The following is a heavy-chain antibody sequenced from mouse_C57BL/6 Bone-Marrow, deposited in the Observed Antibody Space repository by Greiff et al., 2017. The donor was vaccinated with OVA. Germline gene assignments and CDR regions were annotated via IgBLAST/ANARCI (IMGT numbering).Heavy chain of an antibody. V-gene: IGHV1-58*01. J-gene: IGHJ2*01. CDR1: GYTFTSYG. CDR2: IYIGNGYT. Sequence: EVQLQQPGAELVRPGSSVKMSCKTSGYTFTSYGINWVKQRPGPGLAWIGYIYIGNGYTEYNEKFKGKATLTADTSSSTAYMQLSILTSEDSAIYFGSRRQLRQFDYWGQGTTLTVSS. CDR3: SRRQLRQFDY. D-gene: IGHD3-2*02.